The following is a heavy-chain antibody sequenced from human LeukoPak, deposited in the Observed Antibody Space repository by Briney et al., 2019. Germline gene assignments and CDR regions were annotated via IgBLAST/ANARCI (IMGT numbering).Heavy chain of an antibody. CDR1: GGSISSAGYY. Sequence: SETLSLTSTGSGGSISSAGYYWSWIRQPPGKGQEWIGYIYYSGSTYYNPSLKSRVTISVDTSKNQSSLKLSSVTVADTAVYYCARLKGYCTNGVCYTILFDYWGQGTLVTVSS. D-gene: IGHD2-8*01. J-gene: IGHJ4*02. CDR2: IYYSGST. V-gene: IGHV4-30-4*01. CDR3: ARLKGYCTNGVCYTILFDY.